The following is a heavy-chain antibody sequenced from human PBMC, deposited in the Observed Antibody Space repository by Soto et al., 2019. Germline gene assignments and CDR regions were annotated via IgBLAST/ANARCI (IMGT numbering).Heavy chain of an antibody. Sequence: EVQLVESGGGLVKPGGSLRLSCAASGFTFSSYSMNWVRQAPGKWLEWVSTISSRNNDMYYVDSVKGRFTISRDNARNSVYLQMNSLRADDTAVYYCARDVNGGFCGAWGQGTLVTVSS. CDR2: ISSRNNDM. CDR1: GFTFSSYS. V-gene: IGHV3-21*01. CDR3: ARDVNGGFCGA. D-gene: IGHD2-21*01. J-gene: IGHJ5*02.